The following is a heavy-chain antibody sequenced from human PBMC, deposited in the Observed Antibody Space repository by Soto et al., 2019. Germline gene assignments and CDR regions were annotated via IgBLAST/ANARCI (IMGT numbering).Heavy chain of an antibody. D-gene: IGHD3-10*01. CDR3: ARGSTESYPGSRIFDF. J-gene: IGHJ4*02. CDR1: GLTFGSRA. CDR2: ITDNGGDA. V-gene: IGHV3-23*01. Sequence: GGSLRLSCVASGLTFGSRAMSWVRQAPGEGLQWVATITDNGGDAKYADSVRGRFVISRGNSKKTLYLQMTSLTAEDSAMYFCARGSTESYPGSRIFDFWGRGTMVTVSS.